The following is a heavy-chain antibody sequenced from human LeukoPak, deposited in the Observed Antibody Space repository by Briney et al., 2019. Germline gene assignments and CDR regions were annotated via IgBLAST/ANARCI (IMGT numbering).Heavy chain of an antibody. CDR3: AREFWSGYLSYWYFDL. V-gene: IGHV4-4*07. CDR2: IYTSGST. CDR1: GGSISSYY. D-gene: IGHD3-3*01. Sequence: PSETLSLTCTVSGGSISSYYWSWIRQPAGKGLEWIGRIYTSGSTNYNPSLKSRVTMSVDTSKNQFSLKLSSVTAADTAVYYCAREFWSGYLSYWYFDLWGRGTLVTVSS. J-gene: IGHJ2*01.